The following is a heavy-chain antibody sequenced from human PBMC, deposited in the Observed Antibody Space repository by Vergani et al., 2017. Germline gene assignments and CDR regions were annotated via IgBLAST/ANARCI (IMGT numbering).Heavy chain of an antibody. CDR1: GFTFSSYA. J-gene: IGHJ4*02. V-gene: IGHV3-23*01. CDR3: AKYRKGAVAGTDFDY. Sequence: EVQLLESGGGLVQPGGSLRLSCAASGFTFSSYAMSWVRQAPGKGLEWVSAISGSGGSTYYADSVKGRFTISRDNSKNMLYLQMNSLRAEDTALYYCAKYRKGAVAGTDFDYWGQVTLVTVSS. CDR2: ISGSGGST. D-gene: IGHD6-19*01.